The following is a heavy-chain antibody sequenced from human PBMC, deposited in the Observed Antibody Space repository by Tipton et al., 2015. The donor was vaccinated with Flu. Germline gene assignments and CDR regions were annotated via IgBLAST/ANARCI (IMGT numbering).Heavy chain of an antibody. CDR3: ARNYYDLRGEYLYYGLDG. Sequence: TLSLTCSVSSVSGGSVSSGFYFWTWIRQPPGKGLEWLGSIYYTGSTNYNPSLMRRLTISLEASTTQVSLRLNSVTAADTAVYYCARNYYDLRGEYLYYGLDGWGQGTTVTVS. CDR2: IYYTGST. J-gene: IGHJ6*02. D-gene: IGHD3-16*01. CDR1: GGSVSSGFYF. V-gene: IGHV4-61*01.